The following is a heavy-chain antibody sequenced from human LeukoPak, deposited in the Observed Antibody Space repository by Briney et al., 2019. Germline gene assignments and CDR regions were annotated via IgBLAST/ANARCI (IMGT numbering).Heavy chain of an antibody. V-gene: IGHV1-8*01. CDR1: GYTFTSYD. CDR3: ARGQLTGDGFDY. Sequence: ASVKVSCKASGYTFTSYDINWVRQATGQGLEWMGWMNPNSGNTGYAQKFQGRVTMTRNTSISTAYMELSSLGSEDTAVYYCARGQLTGDGFDYWGQGTLVTVSS. J-gene: IGHJ4*02. CDR2: MNPNSGNT. D-gene: IGHD7-27*01.